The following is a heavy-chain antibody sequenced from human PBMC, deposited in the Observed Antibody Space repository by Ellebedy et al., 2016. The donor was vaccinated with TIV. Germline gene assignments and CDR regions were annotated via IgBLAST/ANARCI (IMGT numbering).Heavy chain of an antibody. J-gene: IGHJ6*02. V-gene: IGHV1-46*01. CDR2: INPSGGST. CDR1: GYTFTSYY. D-gene: IGHD5-12*01. CDR3: ARGGGYGADYYYGMDV. Sequence: ASVKVSCXASGYTFTSYYMHWVRQAPGQGLEWMGIINPSGGSTSYAQKFQGRVTMTRDTSTSTVYMELSSLRSEDTAVYYCARGGGYGADYYYGMDVWGQGTTVTVSS.